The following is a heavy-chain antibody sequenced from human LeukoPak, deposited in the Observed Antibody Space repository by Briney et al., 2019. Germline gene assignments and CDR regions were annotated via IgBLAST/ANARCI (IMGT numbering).Heavy chain of an antibody. Sequence: ASVKVSCKASGYTFTNYYIHSVRQAPGQGLEWMGVISPSGGSTSYAQKFQGRLTMTRDTSTSSVDMELSSLRSEDTAVYYCARNRVLIVCPSEYWGQGTLVIVSS. V-gene: IGHV1-46*01. J-gene: IGHJ4*02. CDR1: GYTFTNYY. D-gene: IGHD3-16*01. CDR3: ARNRVLIVCPSEY. CDR2: ISPSGGST.